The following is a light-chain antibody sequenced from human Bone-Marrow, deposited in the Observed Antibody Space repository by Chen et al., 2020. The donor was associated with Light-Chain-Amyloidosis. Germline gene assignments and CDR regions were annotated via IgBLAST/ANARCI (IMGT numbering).Light chain of an antibody. CDR1: NIGSTC. J-gene: IGLJ3*02. Sequence: SYVLTQPSSVSVAPGQTATIACGGNNIGSTCVLWYQQTRGQAPLLVVYDDSARLSGIPERLSCTKSGNTATLTIRRVEAGDVADYYCQVGVRSSDRPVFGGGTKLTVL. CDR2: DDS. CDR3: QVGVRSSDRPV. V-gene: IGLV3-21*02.